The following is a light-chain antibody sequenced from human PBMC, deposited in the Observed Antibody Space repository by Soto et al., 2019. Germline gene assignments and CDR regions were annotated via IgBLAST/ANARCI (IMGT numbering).Light chain of an antibody. V-gene: IGLV1-40*01. Sequence: QSVLTQPPSVSGAPGQRVTISCTGSSSNIGATYDVHWYQQFPGTAPKLLIYGNNNRPSGVPDRFSGSKSGTSASLAITGLQAEDEADYYCQSYDSSLSVVVFGGGTKLTVL. CDR1: SSNIGATYD. J-gene: IGLJ2*01. CDR3: QSYDSSLSVVV. CDR2: GNN.